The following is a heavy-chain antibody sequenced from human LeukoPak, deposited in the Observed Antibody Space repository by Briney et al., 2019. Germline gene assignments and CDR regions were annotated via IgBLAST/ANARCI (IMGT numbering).Heavy chain of an antibody. V-gene: IGHV4-30-2*01. D-gene: IGHD4-17*01. CDR3: ARGGLYGDYHAFDI. CDR1: GGSISSGGYY. Sequence: PSETLSLTCTVSGGSISSGGYYWSWIRQPPGKGLEWIGYIYHSGSTYYNPSLKSRVTISVDRSKNQFSLKLSSVTAADTAVYYCARGGLYGDYHAFDIWGQGTMVTASS. J-gene: IGHJ3*02. CDR2: IYHSGST.